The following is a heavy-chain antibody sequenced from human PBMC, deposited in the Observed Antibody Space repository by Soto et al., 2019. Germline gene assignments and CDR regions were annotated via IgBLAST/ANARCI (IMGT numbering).Heavy chain of an antibody. CDR1: GGSFSGYY. J-gene: IGHJ6*03. D-gene: IGHD2-2*01. V-gene: IGHV4-34*01. CDR2: INHSGST. Sequence: SETLSLTCAVYGGSFSGYYWSWIRQPPGKGLEWIGEINHSGSTNYNPSLKSRVTISVDTSKNQFSLKLSSVTAADTAVYYCARARASSWPAYYYYMDVWGKGTTVTVSS. CDR3: ARARASSWPAYYYYMDV.